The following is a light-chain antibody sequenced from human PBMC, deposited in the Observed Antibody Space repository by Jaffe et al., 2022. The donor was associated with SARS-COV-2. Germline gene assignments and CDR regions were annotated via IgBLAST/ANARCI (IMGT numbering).Light chain of an antibody. CDR2: TAS. Sequence: DIQVTQSPSSLSASVGDRVTITCRSSQNINNYLNWFQQKPGKAPKLLIYTASTLQSGVPSRFSGSGSGTDFTLTISNLQSDDFATYYCQQSYSTDTFGGGTIVDMK. J-gene: IGKJ4*01. V-gene: IGKV1-39*01. CDR1: QNINNY. CDR3: QQSYSTDT.